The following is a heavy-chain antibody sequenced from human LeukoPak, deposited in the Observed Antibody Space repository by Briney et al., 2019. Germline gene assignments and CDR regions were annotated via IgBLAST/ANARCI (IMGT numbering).Heavy chain of an antibody. Sequence: GGSLRLSCAASGFTFSSYSMNWVRQAPGKGLEWVSSISSSSSYIYYADSVKGRFTISRDNAKNSLYLQMNSLRAEDTAVYYCARLGTQPAQRLVVPVLIDYWGQGTLVTVSS. V-gene: IGHV3-21*01. CDR3: ARLGTQPAQRLVVPVLIDY. J-gene: IGHJ4*02. CDR2: ISSSSSYI. D-gene: IGHD2-2*01. CDR1: GFTFSSYS.